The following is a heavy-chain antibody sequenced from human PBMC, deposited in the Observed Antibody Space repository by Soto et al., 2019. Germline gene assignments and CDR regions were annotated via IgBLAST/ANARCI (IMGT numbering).Heavy chain of an antibody. Sequence: SETLSLTCAVSGGSISSGGYSWSWIRQPPGKGLEWIGYIYHSGSTYYNPSLKSRVTISVDRSKNQFSLKLSSVTAADTAVYYCARASLWFGESDYYYYGMDVWGQGTTVTVSS. CDR2: IYHSGST. J-gene: IGHJ6*02. CDR3: ARASLWFGESDYYYYGMDV. CDR1: GGSISSGGYS. V-gene: IGHV4-30-2*01. D-gene: IGHD3-10*01.